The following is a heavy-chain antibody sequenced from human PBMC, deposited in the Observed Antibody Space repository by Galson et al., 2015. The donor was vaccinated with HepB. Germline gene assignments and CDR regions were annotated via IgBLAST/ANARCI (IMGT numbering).Heavy chain of an antibody. CDR3: ARRGYSSGGEDY. D-gene: IGHD2-15*01. V-gene: IGHV4-59*08. CDR1: GVSISNYY. CDR2: IYSSGST. Sequence: ETLSLTCTVSGVSISNYYWGWIRQPPEKELEWIGYIYSSGSTNYNPSLKSRVTISVDTSKNQFSLRLSSVTAADTAVYYCARRGYSSGGEDYWGQGTLVTVSS. J-gene: IGHJ4*02.